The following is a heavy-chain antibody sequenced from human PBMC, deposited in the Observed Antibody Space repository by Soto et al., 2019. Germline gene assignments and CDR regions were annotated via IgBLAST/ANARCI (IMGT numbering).Heavy chain of an antibody. CDR3: ARGDPATYMRLPFDH. J-gene: IGHJ4*02. Sequence: ASVKVSCKASGYTFTSYDINWVRQATGQGLEWMGWMNPESRNTGYAQKFQGRVTMTRDTSISTAYMELTSLRSEDTAVYYCARGDPATYMRLPFDHWGQGTVVTVSS. CDR2: MNPESRNT. D-gene: IGHD6-25*01. V-gene: IGHV1-8*01. CDR1: GYTFTSYD.